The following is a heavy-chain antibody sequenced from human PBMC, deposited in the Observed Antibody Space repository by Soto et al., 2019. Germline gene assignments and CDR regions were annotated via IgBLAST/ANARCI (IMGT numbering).Heavy chain of an antibody. V-gene: IGHV4-4*02. CDR2: IYHSGST. CDR1: GGSISSSNW. D-gene: IGHD3-10*02. CDR3: ASVRGGYYYAMDV. Sequence: QVQLQESGPGLVKPSGTLSLTCAVSGGSISSSNWWSWVRQPPGKGLEWIGEIYHSGSTNYNPSLESRLTLSVDKSKTQFSLELSSVAAADTAVYYCASVRGGYYYAMDVWGQGTTVTVSS. J-gene: IGHJ6*02.